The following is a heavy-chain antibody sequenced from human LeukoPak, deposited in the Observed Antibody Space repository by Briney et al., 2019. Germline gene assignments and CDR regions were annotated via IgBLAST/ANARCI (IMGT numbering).Heavy chain of an antibody. V-gene: IGHV1-8*03. CDR3: ARGTGDFDY. Sequence: ASVKVSCKPSRYTFTNYDINCVRQATGEGREWMGWMNPNSGITGYAQKFQGRVTITRNTYISTAYMELSSLRSEDTAVYYCARGTGDFDYWGQGTLVTVSS. D-gene: IGHD3-9*01. CDR1: RYTFTNYD. CDR2: MNPNSGIT. J-gene: IGHJ4*02.